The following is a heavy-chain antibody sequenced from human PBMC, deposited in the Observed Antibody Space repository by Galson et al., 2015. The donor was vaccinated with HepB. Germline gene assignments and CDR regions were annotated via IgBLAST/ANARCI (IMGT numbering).Heavy chain of an antibody. CDR1: GFTFTFAW. V-gene: IGHV3-15*01. D-gene: IGHD3-16*01. Sequence: SLRLSCAASGFTFTFAWMTWVRQAPGKGLEWVGHIKSKLNGGTRDYAAPGKGRFTISRDHSKNTLFLQMNSQKTEDTAMYYCTKDIPSTSGGALTYWGQGTLVTVSS. CDR3: TKDIPSTSGGALTY. CDR2: IKSKLNGGTR. J-gene: IGHJ4*02.